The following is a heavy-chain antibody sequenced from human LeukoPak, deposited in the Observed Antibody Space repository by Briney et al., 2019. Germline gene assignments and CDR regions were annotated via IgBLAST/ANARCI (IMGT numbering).Heavy chain of an antibody. V-gene: IGHV3-33*06. J-gene: IGHJ4*02. CDR3: AKGSLVGATTPFDY. D-gene: IGHD1-26*01. CDR1: GFTFSSYG. Sequence: PGRSLRLSCAASGFTFSSYGMHWVRPAPGKGLEWVAVIWYDGSNKYYADSVKGRFTISRDNSKNTLYLQMNSLRAEDTAVYYCAKGSLVGATTPFDYWGQGTLVTVSS. CDR2: IWYDGSNK.